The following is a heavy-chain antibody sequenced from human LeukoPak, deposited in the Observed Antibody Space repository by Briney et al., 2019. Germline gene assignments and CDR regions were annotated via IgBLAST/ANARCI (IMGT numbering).Heavy chain of an antibody. V-gene: IGHV4-59*01. CDR3: VRGPYGASISKWFDP. J-gene: IGHJ5*02. Sequence: SETLSLTCTVSRGSISGYSWSWIRQSPGGGLDWIGYIYYSGDTAYNPSLRSRVTLSVDTSKNQFSLQLRSVTTADTAVYYCVRGPYGASISKWFDPWGLGTQVIVSP. CDR1: RGSISGYS. D-gene: IGHD4/OR15-4a*01. CDR2: IYYSGDT.